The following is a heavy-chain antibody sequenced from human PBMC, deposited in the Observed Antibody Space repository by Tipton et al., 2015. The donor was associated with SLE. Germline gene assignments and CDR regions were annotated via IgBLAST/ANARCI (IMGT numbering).Heavy chain of an antibody. J-gene: IGHJ5*02. CDR1: GFTFSSYA. CDR3: ARDHYAPVGDPPPWFDP. V-gene: IGHV3-23*01. Sequence: GSLRLSCAASGFTFSSYAMSWVRQAPGKGLEWVSAISGSGGSTYYADSVKGRFTISRDNSKNTLYLQMNSLRAEDPAVYYCARDHYAPVGDPPPWFDPWGQGTLVTVSS. D-gene: IGHD1-26*01. CDR2: ISGSGGST.